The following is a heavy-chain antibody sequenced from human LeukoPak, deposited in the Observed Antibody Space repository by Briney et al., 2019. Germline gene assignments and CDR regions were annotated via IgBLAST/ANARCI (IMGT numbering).Heavy chain of an antibody. CDR1: GFSITSGYF. V-gene: IGHV4-38-2*02. J-gene: IGHJ4*02. CDR3: ARVPTVTFFDY. D-gene: IGHD4-17*01. CDR2: IYYSGST. Sequence: SETLSLTCTVSGFSITSGYFWGWIRQPPGKGLEWIGTIYYSGSTYYNPSLKSRVTISVDTSKNQFSLKLSSVTAADTAVYYCARVPTVTFFDYWGQGTLVTVSS.